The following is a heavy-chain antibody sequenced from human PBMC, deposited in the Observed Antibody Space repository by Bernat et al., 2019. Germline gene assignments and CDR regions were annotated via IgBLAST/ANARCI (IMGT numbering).Heavy chain of an antibody. CDR2: IGRSGNT. D-gene: IGHD3-10*01. CDR3: ATRGPTGSYFFDS. Sequence: EVQLLESGGGLVQPGESLRLSCAASGFTFSSHVMSWVRQAPGKGLEWVSSIGRSGNTYYSDSAKGRFTISRDNSKNTLNLQMNTLRAEDTAVYYCATRGPTGSYFFDSWGQGTLVTVSS. CDR1: GFTFSSHV. V-gene: IGHV3-23*01. J-gene: IGHJ4*02.